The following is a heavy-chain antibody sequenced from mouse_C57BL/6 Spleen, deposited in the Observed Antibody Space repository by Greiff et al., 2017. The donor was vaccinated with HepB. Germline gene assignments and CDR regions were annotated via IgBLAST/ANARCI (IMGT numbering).Heavy chain of an antibody. Sequence: QVQLQQSGAELVMPGASVKLSCKASGYTFTSYWMHWVKQRPGQGLEWIGEIDPSDSYTNYNQKFKGKSTLTVDKSSSTAYMQLSSLTSADSAVYYCARDDGYIDWFAYWGQGTLVTVSA. J-gene: IGHJ3*01. V-gene: IGHV1-69*01. CDR2: IDPSDSYT. D-gene: IGHD2-3*01. CDR1: GYTFTSYW. CDR3: ARDDGYIDWFAY.